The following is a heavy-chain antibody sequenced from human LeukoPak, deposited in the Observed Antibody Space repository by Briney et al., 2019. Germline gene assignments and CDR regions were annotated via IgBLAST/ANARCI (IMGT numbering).Heavy chain of an antibody. CDR1: GFTFSGYG. V-gene: IGHV3-30*18. D-gene: IGHD3-22*01. J-gene: IGHJ4*02. CDR3: AKEGSAYYYDSSGLRYYFDY. CDR2: ISYDGSNK. Sequence: PGGSLRLSCAASGFTFSGYGMHWVRQAPGKGLEWVAVISYDGSNKYYADSVKGRFTISRDNSKNTLYLQMNSLRAEDTTVYYCAKEGSAYYYDSSGLRYYFDYWGQGTLVTVSS.